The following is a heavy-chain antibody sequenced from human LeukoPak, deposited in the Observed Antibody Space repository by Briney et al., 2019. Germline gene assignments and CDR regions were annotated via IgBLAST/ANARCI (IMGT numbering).Heavy chain of an antibody. V-gene: IGHV3-53*01. J-gene: IGHJ2*01. CDR2: IYSGGST. D-gene: IGHD3-16*01. CDR3: TRDGGYGSYVTPSNWYFDL. CDR1: GFTVSSKY. Sequence: RGSLRLSCAASGFTVSSKYMSWVRQAPGKGLEWVSVIYSGGSTYYADSVKGRFTISRDDSKNTLYLQMNSLRGEDTALYYCTRDGGYGSYVTPSNWYFDLWGRGTLVTVSS.